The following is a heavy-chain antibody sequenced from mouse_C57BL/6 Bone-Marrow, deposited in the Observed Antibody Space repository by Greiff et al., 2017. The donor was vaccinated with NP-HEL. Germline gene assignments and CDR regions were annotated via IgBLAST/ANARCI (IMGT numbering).Heavy chain of an antibody. J-gene: IGHJ3*01. D-gene: IGHD3-2*02. Sequence: VQLQQSGAELARPGASVKMSCKASGYTFTSYTMHWVKQRPGQGLEWIGYINPRSGYTKYNQKFKDKATLTADKSSSTAYMQLSSLTSEDSAVYYGARSRGGSAGYGRFAYWGQGTLVTVSA. CDR1: GYTFTSYT. CDR2: INPRSGYT. V-gene: IGHV1-4*01. CDR3: ARSRGGSAGYGRFAY.